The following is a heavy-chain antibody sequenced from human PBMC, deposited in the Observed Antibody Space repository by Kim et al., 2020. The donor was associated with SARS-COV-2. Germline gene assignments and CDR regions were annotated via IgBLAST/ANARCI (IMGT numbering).Heavy chain of an antibody. V-gene: IGHV3-66*01. J-gene: IGHJ6*02. CDR3: ARDPRITIFGEVIDYYGMDV. Sequence: GRLTISRDNSKNTLYLQMNSLRAEDTAVYYCARDPRITIFGEVIDYYGMDVWGQGTTVTVSS. D-gene: IGHD3-3*01.